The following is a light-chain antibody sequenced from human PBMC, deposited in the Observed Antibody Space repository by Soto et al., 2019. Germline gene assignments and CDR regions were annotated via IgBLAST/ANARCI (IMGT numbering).Light chain of an antibody. CDR1: QSIRGW. J-gene: IGKJ1*01. CDR3: QQYITYPWT. Sequence: DIQMTQSPSTLSASVGDRVTITCRASQSIRGWLAWLQQQPGKAPKLLIYAASNLESAVPSRFSGSGSGTEFTLTINGLQPDDFATYDSQQYITYPWTFGQGTKVEI. CDR2: AAS. V-gene: IGKV1-5*03.